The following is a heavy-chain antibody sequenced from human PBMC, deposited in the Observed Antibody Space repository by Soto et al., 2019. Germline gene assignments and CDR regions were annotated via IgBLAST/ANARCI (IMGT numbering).Heavy chain of an antibody. Sequence: ASVKVSCKASGYTFTGYYMHWVRQAPGQGREWMGWINPNSGGTNYAQKFQGRVTMTRDTSISTAYMELSRLRSDDTAVYYCARGDTAMDYYYSYGMDVWGQGTKVTVSS. CDR1: GYTFTGYY. V-gene: IGHV1-2*02. CDR3: ARGDTAMDYYYSYGMDV. D-gene: IGHD5-18*01. J-gene: IGHJ6*02. CDR2: INPNSGGT.